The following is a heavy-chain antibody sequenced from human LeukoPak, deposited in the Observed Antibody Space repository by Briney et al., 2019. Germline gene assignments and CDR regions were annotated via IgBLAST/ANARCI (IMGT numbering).Heavy chain of an antibody. J-gene: IGHJ4*02. CDR3: AILPAIAAAGTDFDY. Sequence: GGSLRLSCAASGFTFSSYGMSWVREAPGQGLEWVSAISGGGGSTYYADSVKGRFTISRDNSKNTLYLQMNSLRAEDTAVYYCAILPAIAAAGTDFDYWGQGTLVTVSS. D-gene: IGHD6-13*01. CDR1: GFTFSSYG. V-gene: IGHV3-23*01. CDR2: ISGGGGST.